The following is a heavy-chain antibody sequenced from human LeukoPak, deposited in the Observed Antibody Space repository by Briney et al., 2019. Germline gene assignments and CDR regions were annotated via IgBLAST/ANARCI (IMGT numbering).Heavy chain of an antibody. Sequence: PSETLSLTCAVYGGSFSGYYWSWIRQPPGKGLEWIGEINHSGSTNYNPSLKSRVTISADTSKNQFSLKLSSVTAADTAVYYCARGLRYPSRMDVWGKGTTVTVSS. V-gene: IGHV4-34*01. CDR3: ARGLRYPSRMDV. D-gene: IGHD3-9*01. CDR2: INHSGST. J-gene: IGHJ6*04. CDR1: GGSFSGYY.